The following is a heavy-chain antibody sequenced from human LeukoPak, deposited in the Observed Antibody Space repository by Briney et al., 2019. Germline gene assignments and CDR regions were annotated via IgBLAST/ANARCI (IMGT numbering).Heavy chain of an antibody. CDR3: AKFNYGDFHGA. Sequence: PGGSLRLSCAASGFTFSSYAMSWARQAPGKGLEWVSGIDGSGGSANYADSVRGRLTISRDNSKNTLFLQMNSLRAEDTAVYYCAKFNYGDFHGAWGQGTLVTVSS. D-gene: IGHD4-17*01. V-gene: IGHV3-23*01. CDR1: GFTFSSYA. CDR2: IDGSGGSA. J-gene: IGHJ5*02.